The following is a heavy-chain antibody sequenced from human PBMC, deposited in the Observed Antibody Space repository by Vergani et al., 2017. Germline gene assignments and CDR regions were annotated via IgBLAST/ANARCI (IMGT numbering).Heavy chain of an antibody. D-gene: IGHD3-22*01. CDR3: AKDRGHYYDSSGYYPGDWNFDL. Sequence: EVQLLESGGGLVQPGGSLRLSCAASGFTFSSYAMSWVRQAPGKGLEWVSAISGSGGSTYYADSVKGRFTISRDNSKNTLYLQMNSLRAEDTAVYYCAKDRGHYYDSSGYYPGDWNFDLWGRGTLVTVSS. J-gene: IGHJ2*01. V-gene: IGHV3-23*01. CDR2: ISGSGGST. CDR1: GFTFSSYA.